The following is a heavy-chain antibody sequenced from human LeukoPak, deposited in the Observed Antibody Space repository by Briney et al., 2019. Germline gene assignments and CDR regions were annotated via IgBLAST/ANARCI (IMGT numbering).Heavy chain of an antibody. J-gene: IGHJ4*02. V-gene: IGHV3-48*01. CDR2: ISSSSSTI. CDR1: GFTFSSYS. Sequence: GGSLRLSCAASGFTFSSYSMNWVRQAPGKGLEWVSYISSSSSTIHYADSVKGRFTISRDNSKNTLYLQMNSLRAEDTAVYYCAKGVYGSGSYYNFPSDYWGQGTLVTVSS. D-gene: IGHD3-10*01. CDR3: AKGVYGSGSYYNFPSDY.